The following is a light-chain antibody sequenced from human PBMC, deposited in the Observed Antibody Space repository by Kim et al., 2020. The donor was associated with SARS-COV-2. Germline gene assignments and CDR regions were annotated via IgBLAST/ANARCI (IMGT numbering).Light chain of an antibody. CDR1: QGITSG. V-gene: IGKV1-5*01. Sequence: TLSASVGDTVTITCRASQGITSGLAWYQQKPGKAPKLLIYAVSSLDSGVPSRFSGSGSGTQFTLTISSLQPDDFATYYCQQHNGYFGGGTKVDIK. CDR3: QQHNGY. J-gene: IGKJ4*01. CDR2: AVS.